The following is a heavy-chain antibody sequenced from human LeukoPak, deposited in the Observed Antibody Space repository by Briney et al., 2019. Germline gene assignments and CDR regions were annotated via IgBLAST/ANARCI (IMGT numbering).Heavy chain of an antibody. V-gene: IGHV3-23*01. Sequence: PGGSLRLSCAASGFTFSSYAMSWVRQAPGKGLEWVSAISGSGGSTYYADSVKGRFTISRDNSKNTLYLQMNSLRAEDTAVYYCAKDIVVVPAASSGWDYFDYWGQGTLVTVSS. D-gene: IGHD2-2*01. CDR3: AKDIVVVPAASSGWDYFDY. CDR1: GFTFSSYA. CDR2: ISGSGGST. J-gene: IGHJ4*02.